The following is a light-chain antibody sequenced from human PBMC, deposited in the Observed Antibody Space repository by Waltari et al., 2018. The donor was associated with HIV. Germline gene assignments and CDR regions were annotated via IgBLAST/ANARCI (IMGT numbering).Light chain of an antibody. Sequence: SYLLTQAPSVSVAPGQTATISCGGDYLESKNVRWFQQKPGQAPLLVTFKTCNRPSGVPERFSGSNSANTATLTISGAQLADEGDYYCQVWDSSTVIFGSGT. V-gene: IGLV3-9*01. CDR2: KTC. CDR3: QVWDSSTVI. CDR1: YLESKN. J-gene: IGLJ1*01.